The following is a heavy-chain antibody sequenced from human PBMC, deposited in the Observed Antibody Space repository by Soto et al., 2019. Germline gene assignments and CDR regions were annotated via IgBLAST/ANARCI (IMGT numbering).Heavy chain of an antibody. CDR2: IYYSGST. CDR1: GGSISSGGYY. Sequence: SETLSLTCTVSGGSISSGGYYWSWIRQHPGKGLEWIGYIYYSGSTYYNPSLKSRVTISVDTSKNQFSLKLSSVTAADTAVYYCARGVATRVPFDYWGQGTLVTVSS. D-gene: IGHD3-10*02. V-gene: IGHV4-31*03. J-gene: IGHJ4*02. CDR3: ARGVATRVPFDY.